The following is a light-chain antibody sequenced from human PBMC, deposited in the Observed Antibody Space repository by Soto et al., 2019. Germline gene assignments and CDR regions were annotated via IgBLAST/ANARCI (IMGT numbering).Light chain of an antibody. CDR2: EVN. V-gene: IGLV2-8*01. Sequence: QSALTQPPSASGSPGQSVTISCTGTSSDVGSYEFVSWYQQHPGKAPKLMIYEVNKRPSGVPDRFSGSKSGNSASLTVSGLQAGDEADYYCSSYADSNDVLFGGGTKVTVL. J-gene: IGLJ3*02. CDR3: SSYADSNDVL. CDR1: SSDVGSYEF.